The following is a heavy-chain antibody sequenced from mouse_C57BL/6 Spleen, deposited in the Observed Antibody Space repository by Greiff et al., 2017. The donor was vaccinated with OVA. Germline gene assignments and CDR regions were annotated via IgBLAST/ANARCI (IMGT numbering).Heavy chain of an antibody. CDR2: IRLKSDNYAT. CDR1: GFTFSNYW. D-gene: IGHD4-1*01. J-gene: IGHJ2*01. CDR3: TDWSFDY. V-gene: IGHV6-3*01. Sequence: DVMLVESGGGLVQPGGSMKLSCVASGFTFSNYWMNWVRQSPETGLEWVAQIRLKSDNYATHYAESVKGRFTISRDDSKSSVYLQMNNLRAEDTGIYYCTDWSFDYWGQGTTLTVSS.